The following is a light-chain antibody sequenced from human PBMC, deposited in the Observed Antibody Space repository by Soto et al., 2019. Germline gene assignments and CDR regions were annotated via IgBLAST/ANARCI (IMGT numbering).Light chain of an antibody. CDR2: TDD. J-gene: IGLJ2*01. CDR1: TSNIGTNY. Sequence: QPVLTQPPSASGTPGQRVTISCSGTTSNIGTNYVYWYQQLPGTAPKLLIHTDDQRPSGVPERFSGSKSGTSASLAISGLRSEAEADYYCAAWDDSLSGRGVFGGGTKLTVL. CDR3: AAWDDSLSGRGV. V-gene: IGLV1-47*01.